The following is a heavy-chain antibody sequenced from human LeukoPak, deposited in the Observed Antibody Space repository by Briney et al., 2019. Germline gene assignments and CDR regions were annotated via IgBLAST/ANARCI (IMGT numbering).Heavy chain of an antibody. J-gene: IGHJ4*02. D-gene: IGHD3-3*01. Sequence: PGGTLRLSCAASGFTFNTYSMNWVRQAPGKGLEWVSYISSSTTTIYYADSVKGRFTISRDNAKNSLYLQMNSLRAEDTAVFYCARTPYDFWSASYSYYFDYWGQGTLVTVSS. CDR1: GFTFNTYS. V-gene: IGHV3-48*01. CDR3: ARTPYDFWSASYSYYFDY. CDR2: ISSSTTTI.